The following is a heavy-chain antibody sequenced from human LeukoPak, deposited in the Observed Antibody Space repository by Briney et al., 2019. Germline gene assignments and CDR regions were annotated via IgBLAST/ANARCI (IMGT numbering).Heavy chain of an antibody. D-gene: IGHD2-15*01. J-gene: IGHJ4*02. CDR2: ISPYNGNT. V-gene: IGHV1-18*01. Sequence: ASVKVSCKASGDTFTSYGISWVRQAPGQGREWMGWISPYNGNTNYAQKLQGRVTVPTDASTSTAYTELRSLSSDDTAVYYCAREGSEDYYFDYWGQGTLVTVSS. CDR1: GDTFTSYG. CDR3: AREGSEDYYFDY.